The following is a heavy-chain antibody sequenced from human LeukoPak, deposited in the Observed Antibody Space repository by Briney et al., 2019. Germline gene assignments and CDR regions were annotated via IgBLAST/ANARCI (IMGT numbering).Heavy chain of an antibody. Sequence: GESLKISCKGSGYSFTSYWIGWVRQMPGKGLEWMGIIYPGDSDTRYSPSFQGQVTISADKSISTAYLQWSSLKASDTAMYYCARYLSRAGTADARDAFDIWGQGTMVTVSS. CDR2: IYPGDSDT. CDR3: ARYLSRAGTADARDAFDI. D-gene: IGHD6-13*01. V-gene: IGHV5-51*01. J-gene: IGHJ3*02. CDR1: GYSFTSYW.